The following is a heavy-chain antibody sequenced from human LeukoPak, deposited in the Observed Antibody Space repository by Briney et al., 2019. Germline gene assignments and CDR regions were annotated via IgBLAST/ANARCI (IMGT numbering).Heavy chain of an antibody. CDR2: IYYSGST. J-gene: IGHJ5*02. V-gene: IGHV4-59*01. CDR1: GGSISSYY. D-gene: IGHD3-22*01. Sequence: PSETLSLPCTVSGGSISSYYWSWIRQPPGKRLEWIGCIYYSGSTNYNPSLKSRVTISVDTSKNQFSLKLSSVTAADTAVYYCARDAYYYDSSGKITRWFDPWGQGTLVTVSS. CDR3: ARDAYYYDSSGKITRWFDP.